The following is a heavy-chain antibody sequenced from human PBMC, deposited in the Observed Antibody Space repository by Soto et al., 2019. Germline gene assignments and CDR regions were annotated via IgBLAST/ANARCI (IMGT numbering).Heavy chain of an antibody. J-gene: IGHJ5*02. CDR1: GYIFTNYY. D-gene: IGHD2-15*01. CDR2: INPSGGGT. Sequence: QVQLVQSGAEVKKPGASVKVSCKASGYIFTNYYMHWVRQAPGQGLEWMGMINPSGGGTSYAQKLQRRLTMSGDTSTNTVYVELSCRSSDDTAVSYCAREFWPAVVTEQNWFDHWGKGTLVTVSS. CDR3: AREFWPAVVTEQNWFDH. V-gene: IGHV1-46*01.